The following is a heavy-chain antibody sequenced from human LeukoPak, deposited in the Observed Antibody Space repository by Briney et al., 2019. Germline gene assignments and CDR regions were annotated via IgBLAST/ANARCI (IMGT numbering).Heavy chain of an antibody. CDR1: GFTFSTYG. V-gene: IGHV3-30*18. Sequence: PGRSLRLSCAASGFTFSTYGMHWVRQAPGKGLEWVAVISYDGSNKYYADSVKGRFTISRDNSKNTLYLQMNSLRVEDTAVYYCAKVPRPLVWFGAPPSDYWGQGTLVTVSS. CDR2: ISYDGSNK. CDR3: AKVPRPLVWFGAPPSDY. J-gene: IGHJ4*02. D-gene: IGHD3-10*01.